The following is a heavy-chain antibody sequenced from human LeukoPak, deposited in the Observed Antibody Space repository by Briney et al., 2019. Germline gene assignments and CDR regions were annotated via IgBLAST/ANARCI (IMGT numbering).Heavy chain of an antibody. V-gene: IGHV1-8*01. CDR3: ARGLAVAGAGVDY. CDR1: GYTFTSYD. D-gene: IGHD6-19*01. CDR2: MNPNSGNT. Sequence: ASVKVSCKASGYTFTSYDINWVRQATGQGLEWMGWMNPNSGNTSYAQKFQGRVTMTRNTSISTAYMELSSLRSEDTAVYFCARGLAVAGAGVDYWGQGTLVTVSS. J-gene: IGHJ4*02.